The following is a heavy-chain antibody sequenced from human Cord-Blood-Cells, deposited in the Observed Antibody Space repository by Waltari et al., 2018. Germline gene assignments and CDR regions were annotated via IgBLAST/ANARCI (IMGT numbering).Heavy chain of an antibody. J-gene: IGHJ4*02. CDR3: ARVYCSGGSCYSEGVDY. V-gene: IGHV1-2*02. Sequence: QVQLVQSGAEVKKPGASVKVSCKASGYTFTGYYMHWVRQAPGQGLEWMGWINPNSGGTNYAQKFQGRVTMTRDMSISTAYMELSRLRSDDTAVYYCARVYCSGGSCYSEGVDYWGQGTLVTVSS. CDR1: GYTFTGYY. CDR2: INPNSGGT. D-gene: IGHD2-15*01.